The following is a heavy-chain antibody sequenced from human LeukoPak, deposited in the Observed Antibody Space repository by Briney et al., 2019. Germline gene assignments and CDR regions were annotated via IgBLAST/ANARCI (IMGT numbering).Heavy chain of an antibody. CDR2: ITSSSIHT. D-gene: IGHD3-22*01. Sequence: PGGSLRLSCAASGFTFSSYEMNWVRQAPGKGLEWVSSITSSSIHTFYADSVRGRFTISRDNSKNTLYLQMNSLRAEDTAVYYFAKDAVNYYDRSGYSSFDYWGQGTLITVSS. J-gene: IGHJ4*02. CDR1: GFTFSSYE. V-gene: IGHV3-21*04. CDR3: AKDAVNYYDRSGYSSFDY.